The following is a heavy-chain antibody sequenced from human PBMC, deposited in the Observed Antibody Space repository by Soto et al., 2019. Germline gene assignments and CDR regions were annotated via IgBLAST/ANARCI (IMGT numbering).Heavy chain of an antibody. J-gene: IGHJ3*02. Sequence: ASVKVSCKASGYTFTSYGISWVRQAPGQGLEWMGWISAYNGNTNHAQKLQGRVTMTTDTSTSTAYMELRSLRSDDTAVYYCAVSSGWYGSNAFDIWGQGTMVTVSS. CDR3: AVSSGWYGSNAFDI. D-gene: IGHD6-19*01. CDR2: ISAYNGNT. CDR1: GYTFTSYG. V-gene: IGHV1-18*01.